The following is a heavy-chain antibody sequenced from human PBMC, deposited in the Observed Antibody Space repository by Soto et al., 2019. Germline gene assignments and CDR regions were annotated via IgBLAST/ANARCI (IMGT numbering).Heavy chain of an antibody. CDR3: GREGGDSNGSWRWFDP. CDR1: GGSISSYY. CDR2: IYYSGST. J-gene: IGHJ5*02. D-gene: IGHD6-19*01. V-gene: IGHV4-59*01. Sequence: SETLSLTCTVSGGSISSYYWSWIRQSPGKGLEWIGYIYYSGSTSYNPSLKSRVTISIDTSKNQFSLRLSSVTAEDTAVYYCGREGGDSNGSWRWFDPWGQGTLVTVSS.